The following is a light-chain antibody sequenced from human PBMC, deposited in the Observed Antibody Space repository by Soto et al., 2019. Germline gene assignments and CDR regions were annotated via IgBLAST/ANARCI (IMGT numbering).Light chain of an antibody. CDR2: EVI. CDR1: TNDIGRYNY. CDR3: ASITGSNTPVV. Sequence: QSVLTQPASVSGSPGQSVTISCAGTTNDIGRYNYVSWYQLHPGKAPKLLIYEVINRPSGVPDRFSGSKSGNMASLTISGLQPDDEANYYCASITGSNTPVVFGGGTKLTVL. V-gene: IGLV2-14*01. J-gene: IGLJ3*02.